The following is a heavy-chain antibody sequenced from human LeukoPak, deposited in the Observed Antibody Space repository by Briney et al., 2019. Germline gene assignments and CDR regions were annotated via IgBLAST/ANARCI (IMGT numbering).Heavy chain of an antibody. D-gene: IGHD3-10*01. CDR2: IYPDDSDT. Sequence: GESLKISCKGSGYSFTSYWIGWVRQMPGKVLEWMGIIYPDDSDTSYSPSFQGQVTISDDKSISTAYLQWSSLKASDTAMYYCATTDRTLLSLDYWGQGTLVTVSS. CDR3: ATTDRTLLSLDY. J-gene: IGHJ4*02. CDR1: GYSFTSYW. V-gene: IGHV5-51*01.